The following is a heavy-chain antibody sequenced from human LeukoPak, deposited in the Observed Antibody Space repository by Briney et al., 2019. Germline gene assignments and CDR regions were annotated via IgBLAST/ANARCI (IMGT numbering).Heavy chain of an antibody. J-gene: IGHJ5*01. CDR3: VRGGSGSSYGEFVS. CDR2: IDTDGSTT. D-gene: IGHD5-18*01. CDR1: GFTFRNYW. V-gene: IGHV3-74*01. Sequence: GGSLRLSCAASGFTFRNYWMHWIRQVPGKGLVWVSRIDTDGSTTNYADSVEGRFTISRDNARNTVYLQMTSLSADGTGVYYCVRGGSGSSYGEFVSWGQGTLVTVSS.